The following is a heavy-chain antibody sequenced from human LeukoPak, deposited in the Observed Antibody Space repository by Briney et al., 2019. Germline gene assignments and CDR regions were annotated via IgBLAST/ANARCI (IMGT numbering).Heavy chain of an antibody. CDR3: GREGGAAALTGAYYYYMDV. V-gene: IGHV1-69*06. CDR2: IIPMFGTQ. J-gene: IGHJ6*03. Sequence: SVKDSCMASGGTFSSYAFDWVRQAPGKGLDWMGGIIPMFGTQYYAQKFQGRVTLTAEKSSSAVDMELSSLSVGDTDVIYCGREGGAAALTGAYYYYMDVWGKGTTVTVSS. D-gene: IGHD6-13*01. CDR1: GGTFSSYA.